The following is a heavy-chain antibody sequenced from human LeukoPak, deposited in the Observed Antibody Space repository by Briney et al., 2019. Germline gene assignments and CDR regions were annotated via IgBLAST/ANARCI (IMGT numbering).Heavy chain of an antibody. D-gene: IGHD6-19*01. V-gene: IGHV4-4*07. Sequence: SETLSLTCTVSGGSLSSYYWNWIRQPAGKGLEWIGHIFTSGSTHYNPSLKSRVTMSVDTSKNQFSLNLRSVTAADTAVYYCARGGIAVATDYWGQGILVTVSS. CDR1: GGSLSSYY. CDR2: IFTSGST. CDR3: ARGGIAVATDY. J-gene: IGHJ4*02.